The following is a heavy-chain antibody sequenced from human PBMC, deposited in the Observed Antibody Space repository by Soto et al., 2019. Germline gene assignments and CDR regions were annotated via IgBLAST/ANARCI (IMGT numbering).Heavy chain of an antibody. CDR3: ARDSGTIFGVVREL. J-gene: IGHJ4*02. CDR1: GFTFSSYS. V-gene: IGHV3-21*01. Sequence: EVQLVESGGSLVKPGGSLRLSCAASGFTFSSYSMNWVRQAPGKGLEWVSSISSSSSYIYYADSVKGRFTISRDNAKNSLYLQMNSLRAEDTAVYYCARDSGTIFGVVRELWGQGTLVTVSS. D-gene: IGHD3-3*01. CDR2: ISSSSSYI.